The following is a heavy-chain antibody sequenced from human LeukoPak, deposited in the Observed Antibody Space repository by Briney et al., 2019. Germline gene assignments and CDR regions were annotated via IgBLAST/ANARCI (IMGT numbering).Heavy chain of an antibody. Sequence: GGSLRLSCAASGFTFSNYAMSWLRQALGKGLEWVSVISGSGGGTYYADSVKGRFTVSRDNSKNTLFLQMNSLRAEDTAVYYCARDYYGSGTYQDYWGQGTLVTVSS. CDR1: GFTFSNYA. V-gene: IGHV3-23*01. CDR3: ARDYYGSGTYQDY. D-gene: IGHD3-10*01. J-gene: IGHJ4*02. CDR2: ISGSGGGT.